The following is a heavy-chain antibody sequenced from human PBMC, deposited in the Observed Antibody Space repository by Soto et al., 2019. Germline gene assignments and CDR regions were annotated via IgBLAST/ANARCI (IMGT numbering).Heavy chain of an antibody. D-gene: IGHD3-22*01. CDR1: GGSVSSGSYY. Sequence: PSETLSLTXTVSGGSVSSGSYYWSWIRQPPGKGLEWIGYIYYSGSTNYNPSLKSRVTISVDTSKNQFSLKLSSVTAADTAVYYCARGLGITMIVVADDAFDIWGQGTMVTVSS. J-gene: IGHJ3*02. CDR2: IYYSGST. V-gene: IGHV4-61*01. CDR3: ARGLGITMIVVADDAFDI.